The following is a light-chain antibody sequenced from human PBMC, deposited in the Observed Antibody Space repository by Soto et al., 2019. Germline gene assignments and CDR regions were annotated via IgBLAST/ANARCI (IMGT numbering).Light chain of an antibody. CDR1: SSDVGGYNY. CDR3: SSYAGSSNLV. CDR2: EVT. Sequence: QSVLTQPPSAXGXXXXXXXISCTGTSSDVGGYNYVSWYQQHPGKAPKLMIYEVTKRPSGVPDRFSGSKSGNTASLTVSGLQAEDEADYYCSSYAGSSNLVFGGGTKLTVL. J-gene: IGLJ2*01. V-gene: IGLV2-8*01.